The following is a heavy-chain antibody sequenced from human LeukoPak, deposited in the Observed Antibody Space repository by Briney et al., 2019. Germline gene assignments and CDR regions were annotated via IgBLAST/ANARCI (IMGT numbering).Heavy chain of an antibody. D-gene: IGHD3-22*01. CDR1: GYTFTSYG. Sequence: GASVKVSCKASGYTFTSYGINWVRQAPGQGLEWMGWISAYNGNTNYAQKLQGRVTMTTDTSTSTAYMELRSLRSDDTAVYYCARNYYDSSGYYQGKVDYWGQGTLVTVSS. CDR2: ISAYNGNT. CDR3: ARNYYDSSGYYQGKVDY. J-gene: IGHJ4*02. V-gene: IGHV1-18*01.